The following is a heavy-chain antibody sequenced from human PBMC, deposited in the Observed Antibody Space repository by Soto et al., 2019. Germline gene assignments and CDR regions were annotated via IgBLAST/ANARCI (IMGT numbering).Heavy chain of an antibody. CDR3: ARSPVLRYFDWLPCDY. Sequence: ASVKVSCKASGYTFTSYDINWVRQATGQGLEWMGWMNPNSGNTGYAQKFQGRVTMTRNTSISTAYMELSSLRSEDTAVYYCARSPVLRYFDWLPCDYWGQGTLVTVSS. CDR1: GYTFTSYD. J-gene: IGHJ4*02. D-gene: IGHD3-9*01. V-gene: IGHV1-8*01. CDR2: MNPNSGNT.